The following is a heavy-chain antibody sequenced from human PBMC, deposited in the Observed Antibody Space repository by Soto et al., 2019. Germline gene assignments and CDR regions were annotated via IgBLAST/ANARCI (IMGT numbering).Heavy chain of an antibody. CDR3: AREWWSGSLIGGSL. CDR2: VNHGGST. CDR1: GGSFSDYY. V-gene: IGHV4-34*01. D-gene: IGHD3-3*01. Sequence: QVQLQQWGAGLLKPSETLSLTCPVNGGSFSDYYWTWIRQPPGKGLEWIGEVNHGGSTHYNPSLKSRVSISVDTSKKQFSLNLTFVTAAETAVYYCAREWWSGSLIGGSLGGEGTLVTVSS. J-gene: IGHJ4*02.